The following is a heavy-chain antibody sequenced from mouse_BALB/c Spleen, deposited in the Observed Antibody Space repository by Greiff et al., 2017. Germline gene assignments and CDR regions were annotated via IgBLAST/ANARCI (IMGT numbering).Heavy chain of an antibody. CDR2: ISDGGSYT. V-gene: IGHV5-4*02. CDR1: GFTFSDYY. D-gene: IGHD4-1*02. Sequence: EVKVEESGGGLVKPGGSLKLSCAASGFTFSDYYMYWVRQTPEKRLEWVATISDGGSYTYYPDSVKGRFTISRDNAKNNLYLQMSSLKSEDTAMYYCARESTGTGDFDYWGQGTTLTVSS. J-gene: IGHJ2*01. CDR3: ARESTGTGDFDY.